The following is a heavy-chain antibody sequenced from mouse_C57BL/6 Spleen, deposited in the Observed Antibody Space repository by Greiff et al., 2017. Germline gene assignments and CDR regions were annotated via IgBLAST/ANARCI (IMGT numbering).Heavy chain of an antibody. J-gene: IGHJ1*03. D-gene: IGHD2-5*01. CDR3: TGYYSKSLYWYFDV. CDR1: GFTFSNYW. Sequence: EVKLMESGGGLVQPGGSMKLSCVASGFTFSNYWMNWVRQSPEKGLEWVAQIRLKSDNYATHYAESVKGRFTISRDDSKSSVYRQMNNLRAEDTGIDYCTGYYSKSLYWYFDVWGTGTTVTVSS. CDR2: IRLKSDNYAT. V-gene: IGHV6-3*01.